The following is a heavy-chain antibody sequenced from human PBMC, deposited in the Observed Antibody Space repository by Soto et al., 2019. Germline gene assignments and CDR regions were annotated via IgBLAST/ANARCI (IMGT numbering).Heavy chain of an antibody. CDR3: ARDAFMITFGGVIATAPIDY. V-gene: IGHV3-21*01. Sequence: EVQLVESGGGLVKPGGSLRLSCAASGFTFSSYSMNWVRQAPGKGLEWVSSISSSSSYIYYADSVKGRFTISRDNAKNSLYLQMNSLRAEDTAVYYCARDAFMITFGGVIATAPIDYWGQGTLVTGSS. D-gene: IGHD3-16*02. J-gene: IGHJ4*02. CDR1: GFTFSSYS. CDR2: ISSSSSYI.